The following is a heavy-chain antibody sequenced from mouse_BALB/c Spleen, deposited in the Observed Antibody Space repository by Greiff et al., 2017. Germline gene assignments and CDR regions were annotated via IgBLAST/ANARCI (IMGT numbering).Heavy chain of an antibody. V-gene: IGHV1-7*01. J-gene: IGHJ2*01. CDR2: INPSTGYT. Sequence: VKLQESGAELAKPGASVKMSCKASGYTFTSYWMHWVKQRPGQGLEWIGYINPSTGYTEYNQKFKDKATLTADKSSSTAYMQLSSLTSEDSAVYYCARRYDDLDYWGQGTTLTVSS. CDR1: GYTFTSYW. D-gene: IGHD2-14*01. CDR3: ARRYDDLDY.